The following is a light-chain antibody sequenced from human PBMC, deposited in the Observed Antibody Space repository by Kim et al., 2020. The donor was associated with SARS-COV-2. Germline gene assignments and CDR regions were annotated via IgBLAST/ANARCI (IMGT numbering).Light chain of an antibody. CDR1: QSVSTY. V-gene: IGKV3-11*01. Sequence: DIVLTQSPATLSLSPEEKATLSCRASQSVSTYLGWYQQRSGQAPRVLIYDASNRDTAIPARFSGSGSGTHFTLTISSLQHEDFAVYYCKQRRSWRLTFGGGTKVDMK. CDR2: DAS. CDR3: KQRRSWRLT. J-gene: IGKJ4*01.